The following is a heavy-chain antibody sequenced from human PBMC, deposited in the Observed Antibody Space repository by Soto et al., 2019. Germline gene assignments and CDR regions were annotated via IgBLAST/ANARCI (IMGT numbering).Heavy chain of an antibody. J-gene: IGHJ5*02. CDR3: ARGYCSSTSCYRIRFDP. Sequence: PGESLKISCKGSGYSFTSYWIGWVRQMPGKGLEWMGIIYPGDSDTRYSPSFQGQVTISADKSISTAYLQWSSLKASDTAMYYCARGYCSSTSCYRIRFDPWGQGTLVTVSS. CDR1: GYSFTSYW. D-gene: IGHD2-2*02. V-gene: IGHV5-51*01. CDR2: IYPGDSDT.